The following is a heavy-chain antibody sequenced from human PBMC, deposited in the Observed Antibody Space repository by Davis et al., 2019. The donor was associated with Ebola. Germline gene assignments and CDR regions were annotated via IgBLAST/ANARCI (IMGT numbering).Heavy chain of an antibody. Sequence: MPSETLSLTCAVSGGSISSSNWWSWIRQPPGKGLEWIGSIYYSGSTYYNPSLKSRVTISVDTSKNQFSLKLSSVTAADTAVYYCARHNTYYYDSSGYSSHWYFDLWGRGTLVTVSS. V-gene: IGHV4-39*01. CDR1: GGSISSSNW. J-gene: IGHJ2*01. CDR3: ARHNTYYYDSSGYSSHWYFDL. CDR2: IYYSGST. D-gene: IGHD3-22*01.